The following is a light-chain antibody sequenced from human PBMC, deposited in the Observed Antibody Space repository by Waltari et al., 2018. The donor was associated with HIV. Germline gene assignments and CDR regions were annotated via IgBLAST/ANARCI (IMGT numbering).Light chain of an antibody. Sequence: QSVLTQSPSASGTPGQRVTISCSGSSSNIGFNYVYWYQHLPGSAPRLLIYSDNRRPSGVPDRFSGSKSDTSASLAISGLRSEDEADYYCSAWDDSLSGVVFGGGTKLTVL. CDR1: SSNIGFNY. V-gene: IGLV1-47*02. J-gene: IGLJ2*01. CDR2: SDN. CDR3: SAWDDSLSGVV.